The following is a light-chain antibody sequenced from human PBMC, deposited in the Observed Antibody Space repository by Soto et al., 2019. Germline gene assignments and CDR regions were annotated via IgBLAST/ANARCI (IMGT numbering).Light chain of an antibody. V-gene: IGLV4-60*02. CDR1: SGHSSYI. Sequence: QAVVTQSSSASASLGSSVKLTCTLSSGHSSYIIAWHQQQPGKAPRYLMKLEGSGSYNKGSGVPDRFSGSSSGADRYLTISNLQFEDEAEYYCETWDSNSWVFGGGTKLTVL. CDR3: ETWDSNSWV. J-gene: IGLJ3*02. CDR2: LEGSGSY.